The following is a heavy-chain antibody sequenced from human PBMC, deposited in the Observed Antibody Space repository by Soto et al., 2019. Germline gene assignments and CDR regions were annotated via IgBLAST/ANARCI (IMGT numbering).Heavy chain of an antibody. CDR2: IYSGGST. J-gene: IGHJ4*02. V-gene: IGHV3-53*02. CDR1: GFTVSNNY. Sequence: EVQLVETGGGLIQPGGSLRLSCAASGFTVSNNYMSWVRQAPGKGLEWVSLIYSGGSTFYADSVKGRFTISRDNSKNTLSLQMTSLRAEDTAVYFCATYTSLDYWGQGTLVTVSS. CDR3: ATYTSLDY. D-gene: IGHD2-2*02.